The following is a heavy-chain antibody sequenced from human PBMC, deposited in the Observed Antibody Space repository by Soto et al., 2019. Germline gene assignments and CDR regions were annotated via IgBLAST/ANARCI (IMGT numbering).Heavy chain of an antibody. J-gene: IGHJ6*02. V-gene: IGHV3-23*01. CDR2: ISGSGAGT. CDR3: ANARYCSGGSCYGLPYYYGMDV. Sequence: EVHLLESGGGLVQPGGSLRLSCAXSGXPFXSYAMSWVRQAPGKGLEWVSGISGSGAGTYYADSVQGRFTISRDNSENTLYLEMNSLRAEDTAVYYCANARYCSGGSCYGLPYYYGMDVWGQGTTVTVSS. CDR1: GXPFXSYA. D-gene: IGHD2-15*01.